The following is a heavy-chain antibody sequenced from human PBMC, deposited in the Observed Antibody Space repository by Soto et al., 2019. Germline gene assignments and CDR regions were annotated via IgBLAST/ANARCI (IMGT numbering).Heavy chain of an antibody. V-gene: IGHV4-4*02. J-gene: IGHJ4*02. CDR2: IYHSGST. CDR1: GGSISSSNW. Sequence: SETLSLTCAVSGGSISSSNWWSWVRQPPGKGLEWIAEIYHSGSTNYNPSLKSRVTISVDKSKNQFSLKLSSVTAADTAVDYCASTYYYDSSGYLHYFDYWGQGTQVX. D-gene: IGHD3-22*01. CDR3: ASTYYYDSSGYLHYFDY.